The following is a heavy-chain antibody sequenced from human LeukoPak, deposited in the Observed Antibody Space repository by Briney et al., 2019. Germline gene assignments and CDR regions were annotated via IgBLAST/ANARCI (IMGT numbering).Heavy chain of an antibody. V-gene: IGHV3-30*02. D-gene: IGHD4-11*01. J-gene: IGHJ6*03. CDR2: IRYDGSNK. CDR1: GFTFSSYG. CDR3: AKRGNYSNFNYYYYMDV. Sequence: GGSLRLSCAASGFTFSSYGMHWVRQAPGKGLEWVAFIRYDGSNKYYADSVKDRFTISRDNSKNTLYLQMNSLRAEDTAVYYCAKRGNYSNFNYYYYMDVWGKGTTVTVSS.